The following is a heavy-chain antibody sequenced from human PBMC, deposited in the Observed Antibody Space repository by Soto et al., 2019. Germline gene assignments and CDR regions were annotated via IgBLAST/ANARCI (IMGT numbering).Heavy chain of an antibody. J-gene: IGHJ4*02. V-gene: IGHV3-23*01. CDR3: AKFFPRRVGATRPYFDS. CDR1: GFTFSSYA. Sequence: PGGSLRLSCAASGFTFSSYAMSWVRQAPGKGLEWVSAISGSGGSTYYADSVKGRFTISRDNSKNTLYLQMNSLRAEDTAVYYCAKFFPRRVGATRPYFDSWGQGNLVTVS. CDR2: ISGSGGST. D-gene: IGHD1-26*01.